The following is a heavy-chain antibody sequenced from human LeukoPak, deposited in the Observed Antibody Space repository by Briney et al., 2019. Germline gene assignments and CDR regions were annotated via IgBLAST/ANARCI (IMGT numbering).Heavy chain of an antibody. CDR2: MKYDGSGK. Sequence: GGSLRLSCAASGFTFSSYWMSWVRQAPGKGLEWVANMKYDGSGKYYVDSVKGRFTISRDNAKNSLYLQMNSLRAEDTAVYYCARDIEAAGLFLDYWGQGTLVTVSS. V-gene: IGHV3-7*01. J-gene: IGHJ4*02. CDR3: ARDIEAAGLFLDY. D-gene: IGHD6-13*01. CDR1: GFTFSSYW.